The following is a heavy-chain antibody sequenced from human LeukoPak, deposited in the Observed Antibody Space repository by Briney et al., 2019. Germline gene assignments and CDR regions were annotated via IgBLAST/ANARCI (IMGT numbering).Heavy chain of an antibody. CDR2: IYTSGST. CDR1: GGSISSYY. CDR3: ARELTRWLPNYYYMDV. J-gene: IGHJ6*03. V-gene: IGHV4-4*07. D-gene: IGHD5-12*01. Sequence: PSETLSLTCTVSGGSISSYYWSWIRQPAGKGLEWIGRIYTSGSTNYNPSLKSRVTMSVDTSKNRFSLKLSSVTAADTAVYYCARELTRWLPNYYYMDVWGKGTTVTVSS.